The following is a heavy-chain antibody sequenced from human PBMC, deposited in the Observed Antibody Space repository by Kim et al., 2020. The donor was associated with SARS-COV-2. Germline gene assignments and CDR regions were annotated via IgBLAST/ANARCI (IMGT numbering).Heavy chain of an antibody. J-gene: IGHJ4*01. CDR1: GDSVTSSSYY. CDR3: ASRYRYSYGYSDFDY. CDR2: LYYSGTA. D-gene: IGHD5-18*01. V-gene: IGHV4-39*01. Sequence: SETLSLTRTVSGDSVTSSSYYWGWIRQPPGKGLEWIGSLYYSGTAYYNPSLKSRGTISADRSENQLSLMLTSVTAVDTAVYYCASRYRYSYGYSDFDYWG.